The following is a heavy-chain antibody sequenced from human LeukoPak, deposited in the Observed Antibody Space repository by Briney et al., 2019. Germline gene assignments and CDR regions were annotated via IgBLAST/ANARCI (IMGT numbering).Heavy chain of an antibody. D-gene: IGHD3-3*01. CDR3: ARQSGRPDQGYYPNYYYYYGMDV. V-gene: IGHV5-51*01. CDR1: GYSFTSYW. J-gene: IGHJ6*02. Sequence: GESLKISCKGSGYSFTSYWIGWVRQMPGKGLEWMGIIYPGDSDTRYSPSFQGQVTISADKSISTAYLQWSSLKASDTAMYYCARQSGRPDQGYYPNYYYYYGMDVWGQGTTVTVSS. CDR2: IYPGDSDT.